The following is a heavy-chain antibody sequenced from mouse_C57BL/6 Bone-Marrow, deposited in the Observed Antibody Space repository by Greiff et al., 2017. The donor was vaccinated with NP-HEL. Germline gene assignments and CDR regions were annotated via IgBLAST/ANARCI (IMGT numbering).Heavy chain of an antibody. D-gene: IGHD1-1*01. CDR3: ARRARTTVVAYWYFDV. Sequence: QVTLKESGPGILQSSQSLSLTCSFSGFSLSTSGMGVSWIRQPSGKGLEWLAHIYWDDDKRYNPSLKSRLTISKDTSRNQVFLKITSVDTADTATYYCARRARTTVVAYWYFDVWGTGTTVTVSS. CDR2: IYWDDDK. V-gene: IGHV8-12*01. CDR1: GFSLSTSGMG. J-gene: IGHJ1*03.